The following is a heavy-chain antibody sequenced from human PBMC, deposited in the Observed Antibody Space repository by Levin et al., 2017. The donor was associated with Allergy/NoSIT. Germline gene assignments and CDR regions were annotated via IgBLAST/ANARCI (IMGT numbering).Heavy chain of an antibody. CDR2: IYSGGST. Sequence: QTGESLKISCAASGFTVSSNYMSWVRQAPGKGLGWVSVIYSGGSTYYADSVKGRFTISRDNSKNTLYLQMNSLRAEDTAVYYCARDFLYYDSSGYYPGNWYFDLWGRGTLVTVSS. J-gene: IGHJ2*01. V-gene: IGHV3-66*01. CDR1: GFTVSSNY. CDR3: ARDFLYYDSSGYYPGNWYFDL. D-gene: IGHD3-22*01.